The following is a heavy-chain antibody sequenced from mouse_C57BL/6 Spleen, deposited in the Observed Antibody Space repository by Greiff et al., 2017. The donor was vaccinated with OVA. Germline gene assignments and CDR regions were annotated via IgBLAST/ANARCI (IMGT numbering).Heavy chain of an antibody. D-gene: IGHD1-1*01. CDR2: ISSGRSNI. V-gene: IGHV5-17*01. J-gene: IGHJ2*01. CDR3: SRSSTVVQRYYFDY. Sequence: DVKLVESGGGLVKPGGSLKLSCAASGFTFSDYGMHWVRQAPEKGLEWVAYISSGRSNIYYADTVKGRFTVSRDKSKNTLFLQMTSLWSEDTAMYYCSRSSTVVQRYYFDYWGQGTTLTVSS. CDR1: GFTFSDYG.